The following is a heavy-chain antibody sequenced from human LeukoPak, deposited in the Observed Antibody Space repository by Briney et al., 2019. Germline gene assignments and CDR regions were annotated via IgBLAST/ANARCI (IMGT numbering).Heavy chain of an antibody. CDR1: GFTFSSYA. J-gene: IGHJ4*02. CDR3: AKSTRYCSSTSCYAEYYFDY. CDR2: ISGSGGST. V-gene: IGHV3-23*01. Sequence: GGSLRLSCAASGFTFSSYAMSWVRQAPGKGLEWVSAISGSGGSTYYADSVKGRFTISRDNSKNTLYLQMNSLRAEDTAVYYRAKSTRYCSSTSCYAEYYFDYWGQGTLVTVSS. D-gene: IGHD2-2*01.